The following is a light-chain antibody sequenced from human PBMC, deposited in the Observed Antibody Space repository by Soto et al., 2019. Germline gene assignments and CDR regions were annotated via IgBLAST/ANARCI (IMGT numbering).Light chain of an antibody. CDR2: GNS. Sequence: QAVVTQPPSVSGAPGQRVTISCTGSSSNIGAGYDVHWYQQLPGTAPKLLIYGNSNRPSGVPDRFSGSKSGTSASLAITGLQAEDEADYYCQSYDSILSGSVFGSGTKVTVL. V-gene: IGLV1-40*01. J-gene: IGLJ1*01. CDR1: SSNIGAGYD. CDR3: QSYDSILSGSV.